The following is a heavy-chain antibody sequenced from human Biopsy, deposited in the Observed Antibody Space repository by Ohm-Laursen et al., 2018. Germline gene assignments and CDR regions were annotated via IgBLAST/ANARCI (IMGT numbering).Heavy chain of an antibody. D-gene: IGHD6-13*01. CDR1: GFSLSARGMC. CDR3: ARTPILIVSAGLIYRHRRHLQGMDV. J-gene: IGHJ6*02. V-gene: IGHV2-70*11. Sequence: TQTLTLTGSFSGFSLSARGMCVSWIRQAPGKALEWLARVDWDDYKDYIASLQTKLSISKDTSNDQVVLTVNNVDPADTATYYCARTPILIVSAGLIYRHRRHLQGMDVWGQGIAVTVS. CDR2: VDWDDYK.